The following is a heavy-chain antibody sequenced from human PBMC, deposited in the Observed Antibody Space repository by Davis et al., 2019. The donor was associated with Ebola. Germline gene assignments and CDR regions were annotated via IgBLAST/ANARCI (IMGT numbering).Heavy chain of an antibody. CDR1: GFTFSGSA. Sequence: PGGSLRLSCAASGFTFSGSAMHWVRQASGKGLEWVGRIRSKANSYATAYAASVKGRFTISRDDSKNTAYLQMNSLKTEDTAVYYCTRPYYYGSGSYYYYYGMDVWGQGTTVTVSS. V-gene: IGHV3-73*01. CDR2: IRSKANSYAT. CDR3: TRPYYYGSGSYYYYYGMDV. D-gene: IGHD3-10*01. J-gene: IGHJ6*02.